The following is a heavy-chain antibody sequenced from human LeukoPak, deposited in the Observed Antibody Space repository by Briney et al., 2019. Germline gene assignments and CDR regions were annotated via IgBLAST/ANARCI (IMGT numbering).Heavy chain of an antibody. J-gene: IGHJ4*02. CDR3: AKSDCGSHGCKLLNY. Sequence: GGSLRLSCAASGITVSTNYMSWVRQAPGKGLEWVSIIYSGGATFYADSVKGRFTISRENSKNTLSLQMNGLRADDTAIYYCAKSDCGSHGCKLLNYWGQGILVTVSS. V-gene: IGHV3-53*01. D-gene: IGHD2-21*01. CDR2: IYSGGAT. CDR1: GITVSTNY.